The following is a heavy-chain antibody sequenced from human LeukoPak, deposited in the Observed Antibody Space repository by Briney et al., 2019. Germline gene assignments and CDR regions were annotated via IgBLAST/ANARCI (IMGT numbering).Heavy chain of an antibody. CDR3: ARERDLERRGFAFDI. CDR2: IIPIFGTA. CDR1: GYTFTGYY. V-gene: IGHV1-69*13. J-gene: IGHJ3*02. D-gene: IGHD1-1*01. Sequence: SVNVSCKASGYTFTGYYMHWVRQAPGQGLEWMGGIIPIFGTANYAQKFQGRVTITADESTSTAYMELSSLRSEDTAVYYCARERDLERRGFAFDIWGQGTMVTVSS.